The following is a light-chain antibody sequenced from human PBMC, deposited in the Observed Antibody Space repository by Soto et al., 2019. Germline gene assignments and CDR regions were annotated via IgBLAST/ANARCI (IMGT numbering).Light chain of an antibody. V-gene: IGKV3-20*01. J-gene: IGKJ1*01. CDR2: DAS. CDR3: QDYGSSRT. Sequence: ETVVTQSPGSLSLSPGERATLSCRACQPLSSTHLAWYQQRPGQAPRLLIYDASSRATGIPDRFSGSGSGTDFTLTISRLEPEDFAVYYCQDYGSSRTFGEGTKVEIK. CDR1: QPLSSTH.